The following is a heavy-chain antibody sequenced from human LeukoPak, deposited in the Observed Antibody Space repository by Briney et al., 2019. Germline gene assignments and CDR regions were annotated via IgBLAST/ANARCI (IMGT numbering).Heavy chain of an antibody. CDR1: GFTFSSYS. CDR3: AGDGPHCGGDCN. J-gene: IGHJ4*02. D-gene: IGHD2-21*02. CDR2: ISSSSSYI. V-gene: IGHV3-21*01. Sequence: PGGSLRLSCAASGFTFSSYSMNWVRQAPGKGLEWVSSISSSSSYIYYADSVKGRFTISRDNAKNSLYLQMNSLRAEDTAVYYCAGDGPHCGGDCNWGQGTLVTVSS.